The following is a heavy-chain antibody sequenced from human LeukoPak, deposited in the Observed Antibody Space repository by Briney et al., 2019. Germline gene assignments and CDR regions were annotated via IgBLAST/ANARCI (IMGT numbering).Heavy chain of an antibody. CDR1: GYTFTSYG. CDR3: ARDSLPYYYDSSGYGGAAFDI. CDR2: INTYNGNT. J-gene: IGHJ3*02. Sequence: VAPVKVSCKASGYTFTSYGISWVRQAPGQGLEWMGWINTYNGNTNYAQNLQGRVTMTPDTSTSTAYMELRSLRSDDTAVYYCARDSLPYYYDSSGYGGAAFDIWGQGTMVTVSS. V-gene: IGHV1-18*01. D-gene: IGHD3-22*01.